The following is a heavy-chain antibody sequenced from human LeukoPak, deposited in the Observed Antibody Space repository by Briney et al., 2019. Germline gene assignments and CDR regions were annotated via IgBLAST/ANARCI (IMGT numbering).Heavy chain of an antibody. V-gene: IGHV4-31*03. CDR2: IYYSGST. J-gene: IGHJ4*02. CDR1: GGSISSGGYY. Sequence: PSQTLSLTCTVSGGSISSGGYYWSWIRQHPGKGLEWIGYIYYSGSTYYNPSLKSRVTISVDTSKNQFSLKLSPVTAADTAVYYCARVGRSNYSPTTVWGQGTLVTVSS. D-gene: IGHD4-11*01. CDR3: ARVGRSNYSPTTV.